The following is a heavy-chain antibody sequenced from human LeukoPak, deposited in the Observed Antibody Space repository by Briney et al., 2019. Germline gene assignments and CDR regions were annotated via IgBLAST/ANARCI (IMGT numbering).Heavy chain of an antibody. Sequence: GASVKVSCKASGYTFTSYYMHWVRQAPGQGLEWMGIINPSGGSTSYAQKFQGRGTMTSDTSTSTVYMELSSLRSEDTAVYNCAREEYGTGEYWGQGTLVTVSS. CDR1: GYTFTSYY. J-gene: IGHJ4*02. CDR3: AREEYGTGEY. D-gene: IGHD2/OR15-2a*01. V-gene: IGHV1-46*01. CDR2: INPSGGST.